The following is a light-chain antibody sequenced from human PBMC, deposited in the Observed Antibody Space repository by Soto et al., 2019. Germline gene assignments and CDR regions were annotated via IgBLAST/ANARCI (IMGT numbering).Light chain of an antibody. Sequence: EIVMTQSPATLSVSPGERATLSCRASQSVNSNLAWYQQKPGQAPRLLIYGASTRATGIPARFSGSGSGTEFTLTISSLQSEDFAVYYCQQYNNWPPAWTFGQGDQGGYQT. CDR3: QQYNNWPPAWT. J-gene: IGKJ1*01. CDR1: QSVNSN. CDR2: GAS. V-gene: IGKV3-15*01.